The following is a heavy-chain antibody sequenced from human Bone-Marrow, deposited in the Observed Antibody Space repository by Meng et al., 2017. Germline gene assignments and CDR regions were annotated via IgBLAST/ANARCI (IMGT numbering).Heavy chain of an antibody. CDR2: IFPGDSDT. CDR1: GYSFTSYW. D-gene: IGHD2-15*01. V-gene: IGHV5-51*01. Sequence: GESLKISCKGSGYSFTSYWIGWVRQVPGKGLEWMGIIFPGDSDTRYSPSFQGQVTISAEKSISTAYLQWNSLKASDTAIYYCARHFGCSGGSCNPFDYWGQGTLVTVSS. CDR3: ARHFGCSGGSCNPFDY. J-gene: IGHJ4*02.